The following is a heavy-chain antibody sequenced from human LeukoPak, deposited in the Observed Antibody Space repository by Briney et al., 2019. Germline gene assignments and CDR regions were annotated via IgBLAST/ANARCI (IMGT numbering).Heavy chain of an antibody. CDR3: ATTMYSGSYTGYFDY. J-gene: IGHJ4*02. CDR1: GYTLTELS. Sequence: EVSVKVSCKVSGYTLTELSMHWVRQAPGKGLEWMGGFDPEDGETIYAQKFQGRVTMTEDTSTDTAYMELSSLRSEDTAVYYCATTMYSGSYTGYFDYWGQGTLVTVSS. V-gene: IGHV1-24*01. CDR2: FDPEDGET. D-gene: IGHD1-26*01.